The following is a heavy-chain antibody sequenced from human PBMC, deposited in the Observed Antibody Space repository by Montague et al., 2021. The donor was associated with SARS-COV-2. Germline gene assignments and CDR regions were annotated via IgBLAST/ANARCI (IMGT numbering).Heavy chain of an antibody. V-gene: IGHV4-31*03. CDR2: IFHTGRA. D-gene: IGHD2/OR15-2a*01. Sequence: TLSLTCTVSGTSIRSGGYYWTWIRQHPGKGLEWIGYIFHTGRAYYNPSLEARVNISVDTSNNHFSLRLSSVTAADTAMYFCARVRLFYFLDYWGQGTLGPVSS. J-gene: IGHJ4*02. CDR1: GTSIRSGGYY. CDR3: ARVRLFYFLDY.